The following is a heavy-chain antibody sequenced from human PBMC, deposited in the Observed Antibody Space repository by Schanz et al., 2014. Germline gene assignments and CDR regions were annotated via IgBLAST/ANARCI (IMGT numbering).Heavy chain of an antibody. Sequence: QVQLVQSGAEVKKPGASVKVSCKASEYSFTSYSMHWVRQAPGQRLEWMGWINTGSGDTKYSQNFQGRVTITRDTSASTAYMELSSLRSEDTAVYFCARAHGNNWYGKGLDYWGQGTQVTVSS. CDR3: ARAHGNNWYGKGLDY. CDR1: EYSFTSYS. CDR2: INTGSGDT. J-gene: IGHJ4*02. D-gene: IGHD1-1*01. V-gene: IGHV1-3*04.